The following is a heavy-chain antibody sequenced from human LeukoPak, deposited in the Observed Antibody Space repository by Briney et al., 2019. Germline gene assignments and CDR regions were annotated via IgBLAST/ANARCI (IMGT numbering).Heavy chain of an antibody. CDR1: GGSISSSSYY. CDR2: IYYSGST. J-gene: IGHJ4*02. V-gene: IGHV4-39*01. D-gene: IGHD3-22*01. Sequence: PSETLSLTCTVSGGSISSSSYYWGWIRQPPGKGLEWIGSIYYSGSTYYNPSLKSRVTISVDTSKNQFSLKLSSVTAADTAVYYCARLMTYYDSSGYPSPGGFDYWGQGTLATVSS. CDR3: ARLMTYYDSSGYPSPGGFDY.